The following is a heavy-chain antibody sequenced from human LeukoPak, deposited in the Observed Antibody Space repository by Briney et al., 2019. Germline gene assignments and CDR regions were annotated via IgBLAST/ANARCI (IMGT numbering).Heavy chain of an antibody. CDR3: ARNYGGNSGEPPFDY. CDR1: GFTFSGYY. J-gene: IGHJ4*02. V-gene: IGHV3-11*03. Sequence: GGSLRLSCAAPGFTFSGYYMSWIRPAPGKGLEWVSYISSSSSSTNYADSVKGRFTISRDNTKNSLYLQMNSLRAEDTAVYYCARNYGGNSGEPPFDYWGQGTLVSVSS. D-gene: IGHD4-23*01. CDR2: ISSSSSST.